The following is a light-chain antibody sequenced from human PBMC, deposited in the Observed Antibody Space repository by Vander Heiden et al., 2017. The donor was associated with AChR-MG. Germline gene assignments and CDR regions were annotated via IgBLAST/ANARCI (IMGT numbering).Light chain of an antibody. Sequence: QSVLTQPPSASGTPGQRVPISCSGNSPKIGNNYVYGYQKFPETAPKLLIYRNNQRPSGVPDRFSGSKSGTSASLAISGLRSGDEADYYCAACDDSLSGPVVFGGGTKLTVL. CDR3: AACDDSLSGPVV. J-gene: IGLJ2*01. CDR2: RNN. CDR1: SPKIGNNY. V-gene: IGLV1-47*01.